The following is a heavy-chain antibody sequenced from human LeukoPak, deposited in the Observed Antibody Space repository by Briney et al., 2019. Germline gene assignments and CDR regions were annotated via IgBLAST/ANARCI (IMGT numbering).Heavy chain of an antibody. J-gene: IGHJ4*02. V-gene: IGHV3-74*01. Sequence: HTGGSLRLSCAASGFTFSNYWMHWVRHAPGKGLVWVSRINSDGRSTKYADSVKGRFAISRDNAKNTLYLQMNSLKTEDTAVYYCTTNRVYSASYWDFDYWGQGTLVTVSS. CDR3: TTNRVYSASYWDFDY. D-gene: IGHD1-26*01. CDR2: INSDGRST. CDR1: GFTFSNYW.